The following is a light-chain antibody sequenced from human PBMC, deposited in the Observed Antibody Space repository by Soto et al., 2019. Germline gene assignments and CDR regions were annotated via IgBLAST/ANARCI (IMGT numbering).Light chain of an antibody. Sequence: EIVLTQSPATLSLSPGERATFSCRASQSVDSYLAWYQQKPGQAPRLLIYDASSRATGIPARFSGSGSGTDFTLTISSLESEDFAVYYCQHRRSWPLAFGGGTKVEIK. J-gene: IGKJ4*01. CDR3: QHRRSWPLA. CDR1: QSVDSY. V-gene: IGKV3-11*01. CDR2: DAS.